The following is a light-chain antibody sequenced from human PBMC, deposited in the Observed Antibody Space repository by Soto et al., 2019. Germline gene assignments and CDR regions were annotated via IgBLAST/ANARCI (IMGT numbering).Light chain of an antibody. V-gene: IGKV3-20*01. J-gene: IGKJ1*01. CDR1: QSVAGSY. CDR2: GAS. CDR3: QQYGSSPRT. Sequence: EIVLTQSPGTLSLSPGERATLSCRASQSVAGSYLAWYQQKPGQAPSLLMHGASSRATGIPERFSGSGSGTDFTLTISRLEPEDFAVYYCQQYGSSPRTFGQGTKVDI.